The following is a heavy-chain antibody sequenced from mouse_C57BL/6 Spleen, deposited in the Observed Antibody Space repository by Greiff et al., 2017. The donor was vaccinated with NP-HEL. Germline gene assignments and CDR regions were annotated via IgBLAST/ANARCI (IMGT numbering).Heavy chain of an antibody. J-gene: IGHJ1*03. D-gene: IGHD1-1*01. CDR3: ARNCYGSSYDWYFDV. CDR1: GFSLTSYG. Sequence: QVQLQESGPGLVQPSQSLSITCTVSGFSLTSYGVHWVRQSPGKGLEWLGVIWSGGSTDYNAAFISRLSISKDNSKSQVFFKMNSLQADDTAIYYCARNCYGSSYDWYFDVWGTGTTVTVSS. CDR2: IWSGGST. V-gene: IGHV2-2*01.